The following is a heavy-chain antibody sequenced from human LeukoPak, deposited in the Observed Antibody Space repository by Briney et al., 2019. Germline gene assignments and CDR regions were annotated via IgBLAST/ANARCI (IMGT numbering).Heavy chain of an antibody. V-gene: IGHV3-30*04. CDR3: ARGLKDHPDY. CDR1: GFTFSSYA. Sequence: GGSLRLSCAASGFTFSSYAMHWVRQAPGKGLEWVAVISYDGSNKYYADSVKGRFTISRDNSKNTLYLQMNSLRAEDTAVYYCARGLKDHPDYWGQGTLVTVSS. J-gene: IGHJ4*02. CDR2: ISYDGSNK.